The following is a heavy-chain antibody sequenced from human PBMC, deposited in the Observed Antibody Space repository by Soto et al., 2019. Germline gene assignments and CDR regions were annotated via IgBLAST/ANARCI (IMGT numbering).Heavy chain of an antibody. V-gene: IGHV4-59*01. J-gene: IGHJ5*02. CDR3: ARDVGGP. CDR1: GGSISSYY. CDR2: IYYSGST. Sequence: SETLSLTCTVSGGSISSYYWSWIRQPPGKGLEWIGYIYYSGSTNYNPSLKSRVTISVDTSKNQFSLKLSSVTAADTAVYYCARDVGGPWGQGTLVTVSS.